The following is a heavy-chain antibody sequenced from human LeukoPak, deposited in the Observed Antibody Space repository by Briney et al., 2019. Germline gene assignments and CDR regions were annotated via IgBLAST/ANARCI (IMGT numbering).Heavy chain of an antibody. CDR3: ARAGHDFWSGYASYFDY. CDR2: IYYSGST. V-gene: IGHV4-30-4*08. J-gene: IGHJ4*02. CDR1: GGSISSGDYY. D-gene: IGHD3-3*01. Sequence: PSETLSLTCTVSGGSISSGDYYWSWIRQPPGKGLEWIGYIYYSGSTYYNPSLKSRVTISVDTSKNQFSLKLSSVTAADTAVYYCARAGHDFWSGYASYFDYWGQGTLVTVSS.